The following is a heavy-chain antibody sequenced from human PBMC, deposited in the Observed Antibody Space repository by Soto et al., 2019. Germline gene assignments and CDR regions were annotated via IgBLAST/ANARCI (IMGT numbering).Heavy chain of an antibody. CDR1: GFPFRTRA. CDR2: ISGSGTIK. V-gene: IGHV3-23*01. J-gene: IGHJ5*02. Sequence: EVQLLESGGGLVQPGGSLRLSGAASGFPFRTRAMTWVAQAPGKGLEGVSAISGSGTIKYYADSVKGRFTISIDTSKNTLYLQMNSLRADDTAVYYCAEWARYCSGADCRAWGQGTLVTVSS. D-gene: IGHD2-15*01. CDR3: AEWARYCSGADCRA.